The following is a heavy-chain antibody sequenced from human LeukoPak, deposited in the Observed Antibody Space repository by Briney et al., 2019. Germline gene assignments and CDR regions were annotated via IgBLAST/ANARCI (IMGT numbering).Heavy chain of an antibody. J-gene: IGHJ5*02. CDR2: MNPNSGNT. V-gene: IGHV1-8*02. CDR3: AGVPRSSGWYEVRDWFDP. Sequence: ASVKVSCKASGYTFTSYAMNWVRQATGQGLEWMGWMNPNSGNTGYAQKFQGRVTMTRNTSISTAYMELSSLRSEDTAVYYCAGVPRSSGWYEVRDWFDPWGQGTLVTVSS. D-gene: IGHD6-19*01. CDR1: GYTFTSYA.